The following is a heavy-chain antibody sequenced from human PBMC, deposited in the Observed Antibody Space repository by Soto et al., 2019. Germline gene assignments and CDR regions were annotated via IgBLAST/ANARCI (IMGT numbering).Heavy chain of an antibody. Sequence: QVQLVQSGAEVQKPGASVKVSCKASGGTFSSYAISWVRQAPGQGLEWMGGISPIFGTANYAQQFQGRVTITADESTSTAYMELSSLRSEDTAVYDCAQGGTPIELGYWGQGTLVTVSS. D-gene: IGHD3-10*01. V-gene: IGHV1-69*01. CDR1: GGTFSSYA. CDR2: ISPIFGTA. CDR3: AQGGTPIELGY. J-gene: IGHJ4*02.